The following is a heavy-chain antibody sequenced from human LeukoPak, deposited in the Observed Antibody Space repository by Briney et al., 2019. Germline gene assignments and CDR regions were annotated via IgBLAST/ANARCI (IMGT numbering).Heavy chain of an antibody. J-gene: IGHJ4*02. V-gene: IGHV3-9*01. CDR3: ARGLDDTGDMPDYFDC. CDR1: GFTFDDYA. Sequence: PGGSLRLSCAASGFTFDDYAMHWVRQAPGKGLEWVSGISWNSGSIGYADSVKGRFTISRDNAKNSLYLQMNSLRVEDTAVYYCARGLDDTGDMPDYFDCWGQGTLLTVSS. CDR2: ISWNSGSI. D-gene: IGHD7-27*01.